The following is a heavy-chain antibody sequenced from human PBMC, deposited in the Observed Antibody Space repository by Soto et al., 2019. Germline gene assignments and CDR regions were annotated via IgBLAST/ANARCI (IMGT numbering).Heavy chain of an antibody. CDR2: IWYDGSNK. D-gene: IGHD3-22*01. Sequence: PGGSLRISCAASGFTFSSYGMHWVRQAPGKGLEWVAVIWYDGSNKYYADSVKGRFTISRDNSKNTLYLQMNSLRAEDTAVYYCARGGHYYDSSGIDYWGHGTLVTVSS. CDR3: ARGGHYYDSSGIDY. V-gene: IGHV3-33*01. J-gene: IGHJ4*01. CDR1: GFTFSSYG.